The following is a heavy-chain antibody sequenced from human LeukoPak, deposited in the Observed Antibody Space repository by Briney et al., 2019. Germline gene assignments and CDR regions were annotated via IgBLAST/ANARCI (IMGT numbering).Heavy chain of an antibody. CDR2: LYYSGSA. CDR3: ARVKETSRRHDAFDI. V-gene: IGHV4-39*07. CDR1: GFTFSSYG. J-gene: IGHJ3*02. Sequence: GSLRLSCAASGFTFSSYGMSWVRQPPGKGLEWIGTLYYSGSAYYNSSLKSRVTISADMSKNQFSLKLSSVTAADTAVYYCARVKETSRRHDAFDIWGQGTMVTVSS.